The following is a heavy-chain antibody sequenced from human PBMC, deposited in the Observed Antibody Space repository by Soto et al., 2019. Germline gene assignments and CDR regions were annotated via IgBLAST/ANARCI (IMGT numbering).Heavy chain of an antibody. CDR2: ISSSSSYT. Sequence: GGSLRLSCAASGFTFSDYYMSWIRQAPGKGLEWVSYISSSSSYTNYADSGKGRFTISRDNAKNSLYLQMNSLRAEDTAVYYCARPGITGTTYDYWGQGTLVTVSS. D-gene: IGHD1-20*01. CDR3: ARPGITGTTYDY. V-gene: IGHV3-11*06. J-gene: IGHJ4*02. CDR1: GFTFSDYY.